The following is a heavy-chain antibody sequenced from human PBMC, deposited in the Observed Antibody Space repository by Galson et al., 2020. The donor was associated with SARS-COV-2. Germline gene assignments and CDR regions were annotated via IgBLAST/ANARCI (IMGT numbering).Heavy chain of an antibody. CDR3: ARLSSSGWYGGWFDP. J-gene: IGHJ5*02. V-gene: IGHV4-39*01. CDR1: GGSISSSSYY. D-gene: IGHD6-19*01. Sequence: SETLSLTCTVSGGSISSSSYYWGWIRQPPGKGLEWIGSIYYSGSTYYNPSLKSRVTISVDTSKNQFSLKLSSVTAADTAVYYCARLSSSGWYGGWFDPWGQGTLVTVSS. CDR2: IYYSGST.